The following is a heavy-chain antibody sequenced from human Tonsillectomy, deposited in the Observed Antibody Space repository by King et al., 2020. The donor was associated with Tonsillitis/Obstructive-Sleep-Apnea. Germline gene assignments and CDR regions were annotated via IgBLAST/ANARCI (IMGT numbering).Heavy chain of an antibody. V-gene: IGHV4-4*02. D-gene: IGHD4-11*01. J-gene: IGHJ6*04. Sequence: VQLQESGPGLVKASGTLSLTCAVSGSSIDSSNWWNWVRQPPGKGLEWIGEIYHGGRTNYNPSLKSRVTISVDKSKNQFSLRLSSVTAADTAVYYCARERRPDFSDYSYMDVWGKGTTVTVSS. CDR1: GSSIDSSNW. CDR2: IYHGGRT. CDR3: ARERRPDFSDYSYMDV.